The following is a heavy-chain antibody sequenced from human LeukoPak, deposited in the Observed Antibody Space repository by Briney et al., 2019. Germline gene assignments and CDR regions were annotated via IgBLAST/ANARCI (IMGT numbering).Heavy chain of an antibody. J-gene: IGHJ4*02. V-gene: IGHV3-23*01. CDR3: AKGAYQPLLLNYFDY. CDR2: ISGSGGST. CDR1: GFTFSSYA. Sequence: PGGSLRLSCAASGFTFSSYAMSWVRQAPGKGLEWVSAISGSGGSTYYADSVKGRFTISRDNSKDTLYLQMNSLRAEDTAVYYCAKGAYQPLLLNYFDYWGQGTLVTVSS. D-gene: IGHD2-21*02.